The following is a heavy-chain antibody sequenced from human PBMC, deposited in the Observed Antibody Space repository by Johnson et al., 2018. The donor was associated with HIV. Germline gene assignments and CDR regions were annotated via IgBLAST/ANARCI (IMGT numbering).Heavy chain of an antibody. V-gene: IGHV3-30*04. CDR3: ARDEPIVVVVASIGDAFDI. Sequence: QVQLVESGGGVVQPGRSLRLSCAASDFTFTNNAIHWVRQAPGKGLEWVAVISYDGSNKYYTDSVKGRFTISRDNSKNTLYLQMNSLRAEDTAVYYCARDEPIVVVVASIGDAFDIWGQGTMVTVSS. J-gene: IGHJ3*02. D-gene: IGHD2-15*01. CDR1: DFTFTNNA. CDR2: ISYDGSNK.